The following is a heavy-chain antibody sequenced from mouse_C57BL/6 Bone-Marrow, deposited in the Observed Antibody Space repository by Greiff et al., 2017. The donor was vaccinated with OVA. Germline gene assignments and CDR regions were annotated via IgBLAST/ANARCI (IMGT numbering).Heavy chain of an antibody. D-gene: IGHD1-2*01. V-gene: IGHV1-5*01. CDR3: TRLSYYGTYYAMDY. CDR1: GYTFTSYW. CDR2: IYPGNSDT. Sequence: VQLQQSGTVLARPGASVKMSCKTSGYTFTSYWMHWVKQRPGQGLEWIGAIYPGNSDTSYNQKFKGKAKLTAVTSASTAYMELSSLTNEDSAVYYCTRLSYYGTYYAMDYWGQGTSVTVSS. J-gene: IGHJ4*01.